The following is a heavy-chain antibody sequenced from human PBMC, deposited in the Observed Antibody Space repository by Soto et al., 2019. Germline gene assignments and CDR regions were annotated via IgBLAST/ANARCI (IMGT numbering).Heavy chain of an antibody. Sequence: LRLSCAASGFTFSVYAMTWVRQAPGKGLEWVSAISGNGGSTYYADSVKGRFTISRDNSKSTLHLQMNSLRVEDTAVYYCAKDRTFGPPLVRFDSWGQGTLVTVSS. J-gene: IGHJ4*02. CDR2: ISGNGGST. V-gene: IGHV3-23*01. CDR3: AKDRTFGPPLVRFDS. D-gene: IGHD6-6*01. CDR1: GFTFSVYA.